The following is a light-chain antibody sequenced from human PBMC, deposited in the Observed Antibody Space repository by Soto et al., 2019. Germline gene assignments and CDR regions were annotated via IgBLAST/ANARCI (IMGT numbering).Light chain of an antibody. CDR3: RQYNSYST. J-gene: IGKJ1*01. V-gene: IGKV1-5*03. CDR1: QSISSW. CDR2: KAS. Sequence: DIQMTQSPSTLSASVGDRVTITCRASQSISSWLAWYQQKPGKAPKLLMYKASSLESGVPSRFSGTGSGTDLSLTISSLQADDFAMYYSRQYNSYSTFGQGTKVEIK.